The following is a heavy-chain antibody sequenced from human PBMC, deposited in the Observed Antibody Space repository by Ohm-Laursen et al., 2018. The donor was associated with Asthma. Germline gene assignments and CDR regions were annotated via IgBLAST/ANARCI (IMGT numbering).Heavy chain of an antibody. V-gene: IGHV4-34*01. CDR2: INHSGST. D-gene: IGHD5-12*01. CDR3: ARGGGYRDNWFDP. CDR1: GFTFSSYA. Sequence: LRLSCSASGFTFSSYAMSWVRQSPGKGLEWIGEINHSGSTNYNPSLKSRVTMSVDTSKNQVSLKLSSVTAADTAVYYCARGGGYRDNWFDPWGQGTLVTVSS. J-gene: IGHJ5*02.